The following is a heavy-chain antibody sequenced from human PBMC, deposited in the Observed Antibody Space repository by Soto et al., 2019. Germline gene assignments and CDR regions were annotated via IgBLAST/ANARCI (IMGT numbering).Heavy chain of an antibody. J-gene: IGHJ4*02. CDR2: ISYDGSNK. V-gene: IGHV3-30-3*01. Sequence: QVQLVESGGGVVQPGRSLRLSCAASGFTFSSYAMHWVRQAPGKGLEWVAVISYDGSNKYYADSVKGRFTISRDNSKNTLYLQMNSLRAEDTAVYYCADDSPAGYWGQGTLVTVSS. CDR1: GFTFSSYA. CDR3: ADDSPAGY. D-gene: IGHD3-22*01.